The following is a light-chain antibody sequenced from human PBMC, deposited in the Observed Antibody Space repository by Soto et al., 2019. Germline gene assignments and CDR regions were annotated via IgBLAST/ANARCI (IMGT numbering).Light chain of an antibody. V-gene: IGKV1-39*01. J-gene: IGKJ2*01. CDR3: QQSYSTMYT. CDR2: AAS. Sequence: DIQMTQSPSSLSASVGDRVTITCRASQSSSSSLNWYQQHPGKAPKLLIYAASSLQSGVPSRLSGSGSGTDFTLLISSQQPENFATSYFQQSYSTMYTFGQGTKREIK. CDR1: QSSSSS.